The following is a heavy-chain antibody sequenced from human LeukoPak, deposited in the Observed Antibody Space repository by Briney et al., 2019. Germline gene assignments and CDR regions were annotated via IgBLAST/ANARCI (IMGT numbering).Heavy chain of an antibody. CDR2: INPNSGGT. J-gene: IGHJ4*02. V-gene: IGHV1-2*02. CDR3: ARVPRRGCIGGSCYRYYFDY. D-gene: IGHD2-15*01. CDR1: GYTFTGYY. Sequence: GASVKVSCKASGYTFTGYYMHWVRQAPGQGLEWMGWINPNSGGTNYAQKFQGRVTMTRDTSISTAYMELSRLRSDDTAVYYCARVPRRGCIGGSCYRYYFDYWGQGTLVTVSS.